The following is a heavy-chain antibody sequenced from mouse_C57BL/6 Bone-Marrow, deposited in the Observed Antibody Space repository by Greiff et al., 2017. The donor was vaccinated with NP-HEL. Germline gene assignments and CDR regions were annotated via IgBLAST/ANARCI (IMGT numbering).Heavy chain of an antibody. J-gene: IGHJ3*01. CDR2: IDPSDSYT. D-gene: IGHD2-4*01. V-gene: IGHV1-69*01. Sequence: QVQLQQPGAELVMPGASVKLSCKASGYTFTSYWMHWVKQRPGQGLEWIGEIDPSDSYTNYNQKFKGKSTLTVDKSSSTAYMQLSSLTSEDSAVYYCARGGDYDYDGGFAYWGQGTLVTVSA. CDR3: ARGGDYDYDGGFAY. CDR1: GYTFTSYW.